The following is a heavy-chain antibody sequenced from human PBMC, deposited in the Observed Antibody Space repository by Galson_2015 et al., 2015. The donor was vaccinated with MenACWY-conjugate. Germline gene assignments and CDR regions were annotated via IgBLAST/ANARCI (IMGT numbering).Heavy chain of an antibody. CDR3: ARVPVDYRDYVHYGMDV. CDR1: GFTFSSYA. Sequence: SLRLSCAASGFTFSSYAMSWVRQAPGKGLEWVSAISGSAGSTYYADSVKGRFTISRDNSMNTVYLQMNSLRDEDTAVYYCARVPVDYRDYVHYGMDVWGQGTTVTVSS. V-gene: IGHV3-23*01. D-gene: IGHD4-17*01. J-gene: IGHJ6*02. CDR2: ISGSAGST.